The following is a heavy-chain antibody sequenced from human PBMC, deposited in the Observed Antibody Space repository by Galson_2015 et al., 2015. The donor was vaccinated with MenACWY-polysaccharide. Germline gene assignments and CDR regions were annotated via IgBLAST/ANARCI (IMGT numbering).Heavy chain of an antibody. Sequence: SVKVSCKASGGTFSSYAISWVRQAPGQGLEWMGGIIPIFGTANYAQKFQGRVTITADESTSTAYMELSSLRSEDTAVYYCAIGRLVPAAENYYYCAKQAVAGRAAYYMDVWGKGTTVTVSS. CDR2: IIPIFGTA. V-gene: IGHV1-69*13. J-gene: IGHJ6*03. CDR1: GGTFSSYA. CDR3: AIGRLVPAAENYYYCAKQAVAGRAAYYMDV. D-gene: IGHD6-19*01.